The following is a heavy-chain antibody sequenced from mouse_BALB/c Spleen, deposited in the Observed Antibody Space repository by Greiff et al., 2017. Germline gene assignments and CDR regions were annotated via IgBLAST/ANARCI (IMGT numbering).Heavy chain of an antibody. D-gene: IGHD1-2*01. V-gene: IGHV1S81*02. CDR2: INPSNGGT. J-gene: IGHJ4*01. Sequence: QVQLQQPGAELVKPGASVKLSCKASGYTFTSYYMYWVKQRPGQGLEWIGGINPSNGGTNFNEKFKSKATLTVDKSSSTAYMQLSSLTSEDSAVYYCTRYGYGSYYAMDYWGQGTSVTVSS. CDR3: TRYGYGSYYAMDY. CDR1: GYTFTSYY.